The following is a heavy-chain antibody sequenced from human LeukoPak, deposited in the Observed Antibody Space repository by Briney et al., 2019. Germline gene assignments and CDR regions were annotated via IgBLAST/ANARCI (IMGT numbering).Heavy chain of an antibody. CDR3: ERKGTHRATVDY. D-gene: IGHD1-1*01. J-gene: IGHJ4*02. V-gene: IGHV3-7*01. CDR2: IKEDGSAK. CDR1: GFTFSSYW. Sequence: GGSLRLSCAASGFTFSSYWMGWVRQAPGKGLEWVANIKEDGSAKYYLDSVKGRFTISRDNAKNSLYLQMNSLRAEDTAVYYCERKGTHRATVDYWGQGPLVTVSS.